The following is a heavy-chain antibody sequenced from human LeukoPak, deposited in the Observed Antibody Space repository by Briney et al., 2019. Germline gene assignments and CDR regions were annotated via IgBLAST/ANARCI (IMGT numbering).Heavy chain of an antibody. V-gene: IGHV4-39*01. D-gene: IGHD6-19*01. CDR1: GGSISSGGYY. CDR2: IYYSGST. Sequence: PSETLSLTCTVSGGSISSGGYYWGWIRQPPGKGLEWIGSIYYSGSTYYNPSLKSRVTISVDTSKNQFSLKLSSVTAADTAVYYCARHEKGAVADGVGAFDIWGQGTMVTVSS. J-gene: IGHJ3*02. CDR3: ARHEKGAVADGVGAFDI.